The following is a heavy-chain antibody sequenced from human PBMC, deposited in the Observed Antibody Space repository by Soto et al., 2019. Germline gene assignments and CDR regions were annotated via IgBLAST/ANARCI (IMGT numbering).Heavy chain of an antibody. D-gene: IGHD5-18*01. CDR2: IYYSGST. J-gene: IGHJ4*02. Sequence: QVQLQESGPGLVKPSQTLSLTCTVSGGSISSGGYYWSWIRQHPGKGLEWIGYIYYSGSTYYNPSRKSRVTISVDTSKNQFSLKLSSVTAADTAVYYCARGLVDTAMVKGGHFDYWGQGTLVTVSS. V-gene: IGHV4-31*03. CDR3: ARGLVDTAMVKGGHFDY. CDR1: GGSISSGGYY.